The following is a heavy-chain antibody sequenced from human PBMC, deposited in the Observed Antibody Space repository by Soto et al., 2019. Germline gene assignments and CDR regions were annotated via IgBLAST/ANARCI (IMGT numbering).Heavy chain of an antibody. CDR3: ARVPMVRGALRSSYYGMDV. V-gene: IGHV4-34*01. D-gene: IGHD3-10*01. J-gene: IGHJ6*02. CDR2: INHSGST. Sequence: SETLSLTCAVYGGSFSGYYWSWIRQPPGKGLEWIGEINHSGSTNYNPSLKSRVTISVDTSKNQFSLKLSSVTAADTAVYFCARVPMVRGALRSSYYGMDVWGQGRTVS. CDR1: GGSFSGYY.